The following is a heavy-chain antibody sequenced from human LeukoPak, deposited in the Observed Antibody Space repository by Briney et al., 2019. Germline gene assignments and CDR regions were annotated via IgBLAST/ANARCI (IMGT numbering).Heavy chain of an antibody. V-gene: IGHV3-23*01. J-gene: IGHJ3*02. Sequence: GGSLRLSCAASGFTFSSDAMSWVRQAPGKGLEWVSAISGSGGSTYYADPVKGRFTISRDNSKNTLYLQMNSLRAEDTAVYYCAKRPGVLQAFDIWGQGTMVTVSS. CDR1: GFTFSSDA. D-gene: IGHD1-1*01. CDR3: AKRPGVLQAFDI. CDR2: ISGSGGST.